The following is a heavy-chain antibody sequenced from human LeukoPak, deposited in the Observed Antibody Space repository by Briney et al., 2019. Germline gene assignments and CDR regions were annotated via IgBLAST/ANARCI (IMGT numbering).Heavy chain of an antibody. V-gene: IGHV3-21*01. CDR2: ISSSSSYM. CDR3: ARDGGGSYYYDSSGFDY. CDR1: GFTFSSYS. D-gene: IGHD3-22*01. Sequence: GGSLRLSCAASGFTFSSYSMNWVRQAPGKGLEWVSSISSSSSYMYYADSVKGRFTISRDNAKNSLYLQMNSLRAEDTAVYYCARDGGGSYYYDSSGFDYWGQGTLVTVSS. J-gene: IGHJ4*02.